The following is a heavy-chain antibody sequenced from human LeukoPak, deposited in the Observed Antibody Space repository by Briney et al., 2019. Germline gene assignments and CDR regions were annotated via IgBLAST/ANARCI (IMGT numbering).Heavy chain of an antibody. CDR3: ARDSYDFWSGHHFDY. D-gene: IGHD3-3*01. CDR2: NYTSGST. Sequence: SETLTLTCTVSGGSISSYYWSWIRQPAGKGLEWIGRNYTSGSTNYNPSLKSRVTMSVDTSKNQFSLKLSSVTAADTAVYYCARDSYDFWSGHHFDYWGQGTVVSVSS. J-gene: IGHJ4*02. V-gene: IGHV4-4*07. CDR1: GGSISSYY.